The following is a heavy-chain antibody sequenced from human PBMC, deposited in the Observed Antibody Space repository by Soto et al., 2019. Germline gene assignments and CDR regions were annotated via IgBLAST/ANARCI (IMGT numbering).Heavy chain of an antibody. CDR1: GGTFSSYA. V-gene: IGHV1-69*06. Sequence: SVKVSCKASGGTFSSYAISWVRQAPGQGLEWMGGIIPIFGTANYAQKFQGRVTITADKSTSTAYMELSSLRSEDTAVYYCARLQQHYYYYGMDVWGQGTTVTVSS. J-gene: IGHJ6*02. CDR3: ARLQQHYYYYGMDV. CDR2: IIPIFGTA. D-gene: IGHD6-13*01.